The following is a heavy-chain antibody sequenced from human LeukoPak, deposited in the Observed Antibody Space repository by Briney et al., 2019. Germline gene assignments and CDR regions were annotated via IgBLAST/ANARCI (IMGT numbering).Heavy chain of an antibody. J-gene: IGHJ4*02. CDR1: GYSISSSYY. CDR2: IYYSGST. CDR3: ARGSGYLSDY. D-gene: IGHD3-22*01. V-gene: IGHV4-61*01. Sequence: SETLSLTCTVSGYSISSSYYWSWIRQPPGKGLEWIGYIYYSGSTNYNPSLKSRVTISVDTSKNQFSLKLSSVTAADTAVYYCARGSGYLSDYWGQGTLVTVSS.